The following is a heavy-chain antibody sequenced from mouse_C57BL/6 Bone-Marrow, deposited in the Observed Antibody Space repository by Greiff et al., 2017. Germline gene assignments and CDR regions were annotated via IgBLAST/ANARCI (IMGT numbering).Heavy chain of an antibody. CDR1: GFTFSDYY. V-gene: IGHV5-12*01. J-gene: IGHJ1*03. CDR2: ISNGGGST. Sequence: EVMLVESGGGLVQPGGSLKLSCAASGFTFSDYYMYWVRQTPEKRLEWVAYISNGGGSTYYPDIVKGRFTISRYNAKNTLYLQMSRLKSEDTAMYYCARQDYYGSIFDVWGTGTTVTVSS. D-gene: IGHD1-1*01. CDR3: ARQDYYGSIFDV.